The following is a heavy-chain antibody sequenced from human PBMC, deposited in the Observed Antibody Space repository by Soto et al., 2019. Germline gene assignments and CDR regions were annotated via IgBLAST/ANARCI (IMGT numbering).Heavy chain of an antibody. V-gene: IGHV3-30*18. CDR1: GFTFSSYG. D-gene: IGHD6-13*01. Sequence: GGSLRLSCAASGFTFSSYGMHWVRQAPGQGLEWVAVISYDGSNKYSADSVKGRFTISRDNSKNTLYLQMNSLRAGDTAVYYCAKDGRGPYSSSWYDWFDPWGQGTLVTVSS. CDR2: ISYDGSNK. CDR3: AKDGRGPYSSSWYDWFDP. J-gene: IGHJ5*02.